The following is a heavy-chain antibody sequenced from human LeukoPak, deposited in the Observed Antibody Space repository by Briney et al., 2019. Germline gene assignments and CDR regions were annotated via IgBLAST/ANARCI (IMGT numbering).Heavy chain of an antibody. CDR1: GFTFSCCA. J-gene: IGHJ4*02. CDR2: IHQDGSER. V-gene: IGHV3-7*01. CDR3: ARDKVVGATYFDY. D-gene: IGHD1-26*01. Sequence: GGSLRLSCAASGFTFSCCAMHWVRQAPGKGLEWVANIHQDGSERHYMGSVKGRFTISRDNAKNSLYLEMNSLRAEDTAVYYCARDKVVGATYFDYWGQGILVTVSS.